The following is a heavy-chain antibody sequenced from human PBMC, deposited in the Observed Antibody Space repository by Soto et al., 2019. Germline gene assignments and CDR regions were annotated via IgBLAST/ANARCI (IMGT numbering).Heavy chain of an antibody. V-gene: IGHV4-34*01. D-gene: IGHD6-6*01. Sequence: LSLTCAVYGGSFSGYYWSWIRQPPGKGLEWIGEINHSGSTNYNPSLKSRVTISVDTSKNQFSLKLSSVTAADTAVYYCAGAWGSSSPNWFDPWGQGTLVTVSS. CDR1: GGSFSGYY. CDR3: AGAWGSSSPNWFDP. J-gene: IGHJ5*02. CDR2: INHSGST.